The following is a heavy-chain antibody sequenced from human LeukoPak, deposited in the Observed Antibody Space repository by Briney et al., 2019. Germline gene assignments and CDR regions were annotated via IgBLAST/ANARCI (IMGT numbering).Heavy chain of an antibody. D-gene: IGHD3-10*01. J-gene: IGHJ5*02. CDR3: AREIVDVGILWFGESPRGNWFDP. Sequence: PSQTLSLTCTVSGGSISSGSYYWSWIRQPAGKGLEWIGRIYTSGSTNYNPSLKSRVTISVDTSKNQFSLKLSSVTAADTAVYYCAREIVDVGILWFGESPRGNWFDPRGQGTLVTVSS. V-gene: IGHV4-61*02. CDR2: IYTSGST. CDR1: GGSISSGSYY.